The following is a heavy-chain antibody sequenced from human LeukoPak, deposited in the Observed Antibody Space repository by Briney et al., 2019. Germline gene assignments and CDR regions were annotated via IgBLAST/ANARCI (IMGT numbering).Heavy chain of an antibody. Sequence: GASVKVSCKASGGTFSSYAISWVRQAPGQGLEWMGGIIPIFGTANYAQKFQGRVTITADKSTSTAYMELSSLRSEDTAVYYCASEGTYCSNTSCWRDNWFDPWGQGTLVTVSS. CDR2: IIPIFGTA. D-gene: IGHD2-2*01. J-gene: IGHJ5*02. CDR3: ASEGTYCSNTSCWRDNWFDP. CDR1: GGTFSSYA. V-gene: IGHV1-69*06.